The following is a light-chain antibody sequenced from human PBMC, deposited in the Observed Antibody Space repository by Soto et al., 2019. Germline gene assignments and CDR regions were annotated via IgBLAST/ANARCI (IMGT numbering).Light chain of an antibody. CDR1: SSDVGGYNY. V-gene: IGLV2-14*01. J-gene: IGLJ3*02. CDR3: SSYTSSNTLV. Sequence: QSALTQPASVSGSPGQSITISCTGTSSDVGGYNYVSWYQQHPGKAPKLMISEVNNRPSGVSNRFSGSKSGNTASLTISGLQTEDEADYYCSSYTSSNTLVFGGGTKVTVL. CDR2: EVN.